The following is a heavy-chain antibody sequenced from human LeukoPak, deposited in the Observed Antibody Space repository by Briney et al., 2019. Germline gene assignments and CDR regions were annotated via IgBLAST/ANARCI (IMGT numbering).Heavy chain of an antibody. Sequence: SETLSLTCTVSGGSISSYYWSWIRQPPGKGLEWIGYIYYSGSTNYNPSLKSRVTISVDTSKNQFSLQLSSVTAADTAVYYCARDGSGYDLFDYWGQGTLVTVSS. CDR3: ARDGSGYDLFDY. J-gene: IGHJ4*02. CDR1: GGSISSYY. CDR2: IYYSGST. D-gene: IGHD5-12*01. V-gene: IGHV4-59*01.